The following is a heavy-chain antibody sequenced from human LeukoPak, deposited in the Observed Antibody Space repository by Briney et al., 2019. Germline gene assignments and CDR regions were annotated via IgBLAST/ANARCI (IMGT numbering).Heavy chain of an antibody. J-gene: IGHJ4*02. CDR3: ARFSLYDNSGYYSWLFDF. CDR1: GFTFSTSW. V-gene: IGHV3-7*01. CDR2: IQQDGSAK. D-gene: IGHD3-22*01. Sequence: GGSLELSFAASGFTFSTSWMSWVRRAPGKGREGVANIQQDGSAKYYVDSVKGRFTISRDNAKNSLYLPMNSLRAEDTAVYYCARFSLYDNSGYYSWLFDFWGQGTLVTVSS.